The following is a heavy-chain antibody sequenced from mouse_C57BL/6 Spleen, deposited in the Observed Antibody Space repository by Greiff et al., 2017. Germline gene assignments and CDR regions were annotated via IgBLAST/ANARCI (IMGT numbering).Heavy chain of an antibody. Sequence: VQVVESDAELVKPGASVKISCKVSGYTFTDHTIHWMKQRPEQGLEWIGYIYPRDGSTKYNEKFKGKATLTADKSSSTAYMQLNSLTSEDSAVYFCARAPALLSYAMDYWGQGTSVTVSS. CDR2: IYPRDGST. J-gene: IGHJ4*01. CDR1: GYTFTDHT. D-gene: IGHD2-1*01. V-gene: IGHV1-78*01. CDR3: ARAPALLSYAMDY.